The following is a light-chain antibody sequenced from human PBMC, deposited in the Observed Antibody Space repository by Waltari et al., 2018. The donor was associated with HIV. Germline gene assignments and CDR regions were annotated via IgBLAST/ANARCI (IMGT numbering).Light chain of an antibody. CDR1: NIGSKS. J-gene: IGLJ3*02. CDR3: QVWDTTTDQWV. Sequence: SYVLTQPPSVSVDPGETARITCGGTNIGSKSVQWYQPKPGQAPVLVIYDDNDRPSGIPERFSGSSAGNTATLTISRVEAGDEADYYCQVWDTTTDQWVFGGGTELAVL. CDR2: DDN. V-gene: IGLV3-21*04.